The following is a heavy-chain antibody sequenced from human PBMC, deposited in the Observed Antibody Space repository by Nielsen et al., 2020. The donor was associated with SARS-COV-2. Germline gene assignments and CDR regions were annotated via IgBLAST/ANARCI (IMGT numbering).Heavy chain of an antibody. Sequence: RQAPGKGLEWIGYIYYSGSTNYNPSLKSRVTISVDTSKNQFSLKLSSVTAADTAVYYCARDSIGADAFDIWGQGTMVTVSS. D-gene: IGHD3-10*01. V-gene: IGHV4-59*01. CDR2: IYYSGST. CDR3: ARDSIGADAFDI. J-gene: IGHJ3*02.